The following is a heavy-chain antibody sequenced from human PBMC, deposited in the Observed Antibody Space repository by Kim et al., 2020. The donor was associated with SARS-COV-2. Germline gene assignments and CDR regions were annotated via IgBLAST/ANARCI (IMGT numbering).Heavy chain of an antibody. CDR1: GASIRSSNYF. D-gene: IGHD3-10*01. CDR3: ARGNYASWRPPTAPFDY. Sequence: SETLSLTCIVSGASIRSSNYFWGWIRQSPGKGLEWIGSISSGGSTYYNPSLKSRVTISVDTSKNHFSLRLNSVTAADTAVYFCARGNYASWRPPTAPFDYWGQGTLVTVSA. J-gene: IGHJ4*02. V-gene: IGHV4-39*02. CDR2: ISSGGST.